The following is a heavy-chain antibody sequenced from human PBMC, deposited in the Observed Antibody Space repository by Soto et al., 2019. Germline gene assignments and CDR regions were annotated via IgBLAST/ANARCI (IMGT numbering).Heavy chain of an antibody. Sequence: GGSLRLSCAASGFTFSSYAMHWVRQAPGKGLEWVAVISYDGSNKYYADSVKGRFTISRDNSKNTLYLQMDSLRAEDTAVYYCARNGGSGWFNNWFDPWGQGTLVTVSS. CDR2: ISYDGSNK. D-gene: IGHD6-19*01. V-gene: IGHV3-30-3*01. J-gene: IGHJ5*02. CDR1: GFTFSSYA. CDR3: ARNGGSGWFNNWFDP.